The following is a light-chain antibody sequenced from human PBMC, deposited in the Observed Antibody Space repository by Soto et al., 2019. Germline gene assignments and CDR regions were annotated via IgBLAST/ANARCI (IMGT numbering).Light chain of an antibody. CDR2: IND. Sequence: QYVLSHPPSASWTPGHRITISGSGSSSNIGDNPVNWYQQLPGAAPKLLIYINDQRPSGVPDRFSGSKSGTSASLAISGLQPEDEADYYCAAWDDSPNALFGTGTKVTVL. J-gene: IGLJ1*01. V-gene: IGLV1-44*01. CDR3: AAWDDSPNAL. CDR1: SSNIGDNP.